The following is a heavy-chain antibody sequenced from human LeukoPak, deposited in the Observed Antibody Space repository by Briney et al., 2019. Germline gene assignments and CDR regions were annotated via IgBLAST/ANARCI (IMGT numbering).Heavy chain of an antibody. CDR1: GFTFSSYS. D-gene: IGHD2-15*01. V-gene: IGHV3-21*01. CDR3: ARGSSAHGPPNDY. CDR2: ISSSSSYI. J-gene: IGHJ4*02. Sequence: GGSLRLSCAASGFTFSSYSMNWVRQAPGKGLEWVSSISSSSSYIYYADSVKGRFTISRDNAKNSLYLQMNSLRAEDTAVYYCARGSSAHGPPNDYWGQGTLVTVSS.